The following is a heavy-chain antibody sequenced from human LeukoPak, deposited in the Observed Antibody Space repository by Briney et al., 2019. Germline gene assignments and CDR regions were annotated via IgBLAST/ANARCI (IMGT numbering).Heavy chain of an antibody. V-gene: IGHV4-38-2*01. CDR2: IYHSGST. Sequence: SETLSLTCAVSGYSISSGYYWGWIRQPPGKGLEWIGRIYHSGSTYYNPSLKSRVIISVDTSKNQFSLKLSSVTAADTAVYYCARVYSSSWSPLGYYMDVWGKGTTVTASS. D-gene: IGHD6-13*01. CDR1: GYSISSGYY. CDR3: ARVYSSSWSPLGYYMDV. J-gene: IGHJ6*03.